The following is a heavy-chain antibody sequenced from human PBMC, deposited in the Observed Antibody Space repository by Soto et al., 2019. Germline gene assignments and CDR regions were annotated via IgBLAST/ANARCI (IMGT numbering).Heavy chain of an antibody. D-gene: IGHD2-15*01. CDR2: IIPIFTRT. V-gene: IGHV1-69*01. CDR3: ARDVVRSTAGES. Sequence: QLQLVQSGTEVKEPGSSVKVSCKASGGTFSTSSFVWVRQGPGQGLEWMGGIIPIFTRTNFAQKFQGRVTFGADESKRPTYMELRSLTSEETAIYYCARDVVRSTAGESWGQGTLVTVSS. J-gene: IGHJ5*02. CDR1: GGTFSTSS.